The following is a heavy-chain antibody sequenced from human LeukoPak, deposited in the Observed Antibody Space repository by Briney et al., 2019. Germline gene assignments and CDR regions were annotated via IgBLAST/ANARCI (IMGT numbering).Heavy chain of an antibody. CDR3: ARASDISWPFEN. CDR1: GYSFSNYG. D-gene: IGHD6-13*01. CDR2: ISAKNGNT. J-gene: IGHJ4*02. V-gene: IGHV1-18*01. Sequence: ASVRVSCKTSGYSFSNYGIVWVRQAPGQGLEWLGWISAKNGNTKNSQRVQGRVTMTTDSSTNMAYFHLRSLTSDDTAVYFCARASDISWPFENWGQGTQVTVSS.